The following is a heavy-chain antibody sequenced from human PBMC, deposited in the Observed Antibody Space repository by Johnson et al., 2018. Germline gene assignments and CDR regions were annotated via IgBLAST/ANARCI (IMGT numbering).Heavy chain of an antibody. Sequence: QVQLQESGPGLVKPSESLSLTCTVSGGYITADYWIWIRQPQGKGLEWIGYISYSGNTKYNPSLDSRVTISVDTSKTQFSLRLSSVTAADTAIFYCAKAVGSGYDDMDVWGKGTTVTVSS. CDR3: AKAVGSGYDDMDV. V-gene: IGHV4-59*01. CDR1: GGYITADY. CDR2: ISYSGNT. D-gene: IGHD1-26*01. J-gene: IGHJ6*03.